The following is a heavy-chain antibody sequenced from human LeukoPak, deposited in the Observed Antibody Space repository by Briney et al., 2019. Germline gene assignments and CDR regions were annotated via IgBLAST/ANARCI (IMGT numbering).Heavy chain of an antibody. CDR2: ISYDGSNK. Sequence: PGGSLRLSCAASGFTFSSYAMHWVRPAPGKGLEWVAVISYDGSNKYYADSVKGRFTISRDNSKNTLYLQMNSLRAEDTAVYYCAREITMIVVVPRVGLDYWGQGTLVTVSS. J-gene: IGHJ4*02. D-gene: IGHD3-22*01. CDR1: GFTFSSYA. CDR3: AREITMIVVVPRVGLDY. V-gene: IGHV3-30-3*01.